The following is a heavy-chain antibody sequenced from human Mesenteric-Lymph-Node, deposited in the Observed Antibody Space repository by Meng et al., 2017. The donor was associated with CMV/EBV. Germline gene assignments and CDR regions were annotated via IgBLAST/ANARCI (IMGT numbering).Heavy chain of an antibody. CDR1: SYA. V-gene: IGHV1-69*05. Sequence: SYAISWVRQAPGQGLEWMGGIIPIFGTANYAQKFQGRVTITTDESTSTAYMELRSLRSDDTAVYYCARSSRPYYYDNYGVGNWFDPWGQGTLVTVSS. CDR3: ARSSRPYYYDNYGVGNWFDP. J-gene: IGHJ5*02. D-gene: IGHD3-22*01. CDR2: IIPIFGTA.